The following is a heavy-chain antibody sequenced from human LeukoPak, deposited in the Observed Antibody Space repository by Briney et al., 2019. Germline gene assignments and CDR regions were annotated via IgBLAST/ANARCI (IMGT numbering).Heavy chain of an antibody. V-gene: IGHV4-38-2*01. Sequence: SETLSLTCAVSGYSISSGYYWGWIRQPPGKGLEWIGSIYHSGSTYYNPSLKSRVTISVDTSKNQFSLKLSSVTAAGTAVYYCARHPPYDYVWGSYRSSFDYWGQGTLVTVSS. CDR1: GYSISSGYY. D-gene: IGHD3-16*02. CDR3: ARHPPYDYVWGSYRSSFDY. CDR2: IYHSGST. J-gene: IGHJ4*02.